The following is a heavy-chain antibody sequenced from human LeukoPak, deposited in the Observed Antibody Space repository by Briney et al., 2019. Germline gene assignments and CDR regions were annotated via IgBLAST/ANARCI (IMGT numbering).Heavy chain of an antibody. V-gene: IGHV4-34*01. Sequence: PSETLSLTCAVYGGSFSGYYWSWIRQPPGKGLEWIGEINHSGSTNYNPSLKSRVTISVDTSKNQFSLKLSSVTAADTAVYYCARGVLLWFGELNIRWIYYFDYWGQGTLVTVSS. CDR3: ARGVLLWFGELNIRWIYYFDY. D-gene: IGHD3-10*01. J-gene: IGHJ4*02. CDR1: GGSFSGYY. CDR2: INHSGST.